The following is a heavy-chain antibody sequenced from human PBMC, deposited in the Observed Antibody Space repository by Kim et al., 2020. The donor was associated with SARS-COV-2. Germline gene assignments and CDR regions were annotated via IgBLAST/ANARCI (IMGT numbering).Heavy chain of an antibody. D-gene: IGHD6-13*01. Sequence: GGSLRLSCAASGFTFSSYGMHWVRQAPGKGLEWVAVISYDGSNKYYADSVKGRFTISRDNSKNTLYLQMNSLRAEDTAVNYCAKSGSRSWDYYYYGMDV. J-gene: IGHJ6*01. CDR2: ISYDGSNK. CDR1: GFTFSSYG. V-gene: IGHV3-30*18. CDR3: AKSGSRSWDYYYYGMDV.